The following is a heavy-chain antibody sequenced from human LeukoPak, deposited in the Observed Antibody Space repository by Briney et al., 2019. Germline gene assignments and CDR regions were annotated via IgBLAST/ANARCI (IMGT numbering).Heavy chain of an antibody. V-gene: IGHV3-53*01. CDR1: GLTFSSHW. CDR2: IYSGGST. D-gene: IGHD2-8*02. Sequence: GGSLRLSCAASGLTFSSHWMHWVRQAPGKGLEWVSVIYSGGSTYYADSVKGRFTISRDNSRNTLYLQMNSLRAEDTAVYYCARSPSGHCTGDCPNYFDYWGQGTLVTVSS. J-gene: IGHJ4*02. CDR3: ARSPSGHCTGDCPNYFDY.